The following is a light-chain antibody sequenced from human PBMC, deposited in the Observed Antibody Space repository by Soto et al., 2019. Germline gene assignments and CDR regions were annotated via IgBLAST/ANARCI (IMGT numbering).Light chain of an antibody. V-gene: IGLV6-57*04. CDR1: SGNIGSNY. Sequence: NFMLTPPHSVSESPGKTVTISCTRSSGNIGSNYVQWYQQRPGSAPTTLIYEDDQRPSGVPDRFSGSIDRSSNSASLTISGLKTEDEADYYCQSYDSSTPVVFGGGTKLTVL. CDR2: EDD. J-gene: IGLJ2*01. CDR3: QSYDSSTPVV.